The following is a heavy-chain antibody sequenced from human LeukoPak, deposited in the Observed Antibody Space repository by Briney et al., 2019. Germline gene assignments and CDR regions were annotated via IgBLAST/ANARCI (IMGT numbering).Heavy chain of an antibody. D-gene: IGHD3-22*01. CDR3: ARETYDSAAFDI. CDR2: IWYDGSNK. CDR1: GFTFSSYG. J-gene: IGHJ3*02. Sequence: PGGSLRLSCAASGFTFSSYGMHWVRQAPGKGLELVAVIWYDGSNKYYADSVKGRFTISRDNSKNTLYLQMNSLRAEDTAVYYCARETYDSAAFDIWGQGTMVTVSS. V-gene: IGHV3-33*01.